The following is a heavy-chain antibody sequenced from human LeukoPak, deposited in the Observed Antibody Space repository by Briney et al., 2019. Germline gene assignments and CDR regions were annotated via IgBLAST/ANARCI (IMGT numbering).Heavy chain of an antibody. CDR1: GFTFYMYA. CDR3: AKDRPNFHENSGHYYRRDGDS. D-gene: IGHD3-22*01. CDR2: MCGTAGCT. Sequence: GGSLTLSCQASGFTFYMYAMSWVRQAPGKGLEWVASMCGTAGCTFYPDSVKGRFTISRDNSKNVLYLRMNSLTAEDKAIYYCAKDRPNFHENSGHYYRRDGDSWGQGTLVTVSS. V-gene: IGHV3-23*01. J-gene: IGHJ5*01.